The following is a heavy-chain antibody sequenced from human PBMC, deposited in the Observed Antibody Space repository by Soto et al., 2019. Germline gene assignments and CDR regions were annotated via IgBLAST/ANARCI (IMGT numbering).Heavy chain of an antibody. CDR2: ISSGGGNI. D-gene: IGHD3-10*01. CDR3: ARTYGTGSLNWFDP. V-gene: IGHV3-48*04. CDR1: GFIFSSYD. Sequence: EVQLVESGGGLVQPGGSLRLSCAASGFIFSSYDMNWVRQAPGKGLEWVSYISSGGGNILYADSVKGRFTISRDNAKKSLYLQMNSLRAEDTAVYYCARTYGTGSLNWFDPWGQGTLVTVSS. J-gene: IGHJ5*02.